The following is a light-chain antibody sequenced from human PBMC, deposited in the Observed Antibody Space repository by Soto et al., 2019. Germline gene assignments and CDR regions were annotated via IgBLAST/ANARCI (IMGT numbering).Light chain of an antibody. V-gene: IGLV2-14*01. CDR3: FSYNQGADSHV. CDR1: SSDIGAYNY. Sequence: QSALTQPASVSGSPGQSITISCTGTSSDIGAYNYVSWYQQYPGKAPKLMIYGVTYRPSGVSNRFSGSKTGNTASLTIAGLRAEDEAYYYCFSYNQGADSHVFGTAPKVTVL. J-gene: IGLJ1*01. CDR2: GVT.